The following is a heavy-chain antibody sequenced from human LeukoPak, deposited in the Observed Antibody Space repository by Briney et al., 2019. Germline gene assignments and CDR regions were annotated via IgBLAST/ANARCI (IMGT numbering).Heavy chain of an antibody. V-gene: IGHV1-18*01. CDR1: GYTFTSYG. J-gene: IGHJ6*02. Sequence: ASVKVSCKASGYTFTSYGISWVRQAPGQGLGWMGWISAYNGNTNYAQKLQGRVTMTTDTSTGTAYMELRSLRSDDTAVYYCARVPPYCSGGNCYSDPYYYYGMDVWGQGTTVTVSS. D-gene: IGHD2-15*01. CDR3: ARVPPYCSGGNCYSDPYYYYGMDV. CDR2: ISAYNGNT.